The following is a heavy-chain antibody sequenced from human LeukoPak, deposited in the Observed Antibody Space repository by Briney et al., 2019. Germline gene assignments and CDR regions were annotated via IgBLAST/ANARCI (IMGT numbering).Heavy chain of an antibody. Sequence: PSETLSLTCAVYGGSFSRYYWSWIRQSPGKGLEWIAEINHRGDTNYNPSVKSRVTISVDTSKNQFSLKVTSLTAADTAVYFCARGPTISETGYFDYWGQGTLVTVSS. D-gene: IGHD1-1*01. CDR3: ARGPTISETGYFDY. J-gene: IGHJ4*03. CDR1: GGSFSRYY. CDR2: INHRGDT. V-gene: IGHV4-34*01.